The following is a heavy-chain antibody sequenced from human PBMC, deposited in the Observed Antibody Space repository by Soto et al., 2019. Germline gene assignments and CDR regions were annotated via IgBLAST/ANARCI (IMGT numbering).Heavy chain of an antibody. D-gene: IGHD2-15*01. CDR2: ISSSGSTI. J-gene: IGHJ3*02. Sequence: GGSLRLSCAASGFTFSDYYMSWIRQAPGKGLEWVSYISSSGSTIYYADSVKGRFTISRDNAKNSLYLQMNSLRAEDTAVYYCARDGGYCSGGSCYNRVAFDIWGQGTMVTVSS. CDR3: ARDGGYCSGGSCYNRVAFDI. V-gene: IGHV3-11*01. CDR1: GFTFSDYY.